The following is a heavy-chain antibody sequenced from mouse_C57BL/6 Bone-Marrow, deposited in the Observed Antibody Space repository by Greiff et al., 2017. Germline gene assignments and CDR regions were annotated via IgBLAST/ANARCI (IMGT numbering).Heavy chain of an antibody. CDR3: ARGDYYGSSYSDWYFDV. V-gene: IGHV1-4*01. D-gene: IGHD1-1*01. Sequence: VQLQQSGAELARPGASVKMSCKASGYTFTSYTMHWVKQRPGQGLEWIGYLNPSSGYTKYNQKFKDKATLTADKSSSTAYMQLSSLTSEDSAVXYCARGDYYGSSYSDWYFDVWGTGTTVTVSS. CDR1: GYTFTSYT. CDR2: LNPSSGYT. J-gene: IGHJ1*03.